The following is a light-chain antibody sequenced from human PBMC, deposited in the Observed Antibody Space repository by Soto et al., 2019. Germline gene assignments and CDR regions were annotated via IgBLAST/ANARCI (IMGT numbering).Light chain of an antibody. J-gene: IGKJ1*01. CDR2: GAS. CDR1: QSVSSSY. V-gene: IGKV3-20*01. CDR3: QQYGSSQS. Sequence: EIVLTQSPGTLSLSPGERATLSCRASQSVSSSYLAWYQQKPGQAPRLLIYGASSRATGIPGRFSGSGYGTDFTLTISRLEPEDFAVYYCQQYGSSQSFGQGTKVEIK.